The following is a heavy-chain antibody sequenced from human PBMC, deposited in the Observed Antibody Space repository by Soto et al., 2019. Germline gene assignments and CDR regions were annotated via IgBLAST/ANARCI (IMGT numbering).Heavy chain of an antibody. J-gene: IGHJ5*02. D-gene: IGHD3-10*01. CDR2: ISSSSSTI. CDR1: GFTFSSYS. Sequence: EVQLVESVGGLVQPGGSLRLSCAASGFTFSSYSMNWVRHAPGKGLEWVSYISSSSSTIYYADSVKGRFTISRDNAKNSLYLQMNSLRAEDTAVYYCATSGSGRNLDFDPWGQGTLVTVSS. CDR3: ATSGSGRNLDFDP. V-gene: IGHV3-48*01.